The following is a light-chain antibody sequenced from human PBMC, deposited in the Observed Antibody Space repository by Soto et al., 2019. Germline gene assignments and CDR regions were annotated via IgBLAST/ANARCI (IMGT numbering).Light chain of an antibody. J-gene: IGKJ1*01. Sequence: EIVLTQSPATLSLSPGERATLSCRASQSVSNFLAWYQQKPGQAPRLLIYDASDRATGIPARFSGSGSGTDFTLTISSVEPEDFAVYYCQQRSNWPPWTFGQGTKVEIK. CDR3: QQRSNWPPWT. V-gene: IGKV3-11*01. CDR2: DAS. CDR1: QSVSNF.